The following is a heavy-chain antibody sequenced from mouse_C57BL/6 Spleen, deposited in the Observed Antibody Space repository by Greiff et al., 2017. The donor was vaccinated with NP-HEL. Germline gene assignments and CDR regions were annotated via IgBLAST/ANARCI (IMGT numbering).Heavy chain of an antibody. V-gene: IGHV1-64*01. J-gene: IGHJ2*01. CDR2: IHPNSGST. CDR1: GYTFTSYW. D-gene: IGHD1-1*01. Sequence: QVQLQQSGAELVKPGASVKLSCKASGYTFTSYWMHWVKQRPGQGLEWIGMIHPNSGSTNYNEKFKSKATLTVDKSSSTAYMQLSSLTSEYSAVYYCARTTVVATWDYFDYWGQGTTLTVSS. CDR3: ARTTVVATWDYFDY.